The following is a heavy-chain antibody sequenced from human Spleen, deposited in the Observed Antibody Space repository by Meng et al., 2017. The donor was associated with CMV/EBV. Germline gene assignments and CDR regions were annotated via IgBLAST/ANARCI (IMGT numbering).Heavy chain of an antibody. CDR3: ARGDYVWGSYRYHYYYYGMDV. V-gene: IGHV1-46*01. CDR2: INPSGGST. Sequence: YYMHWVRQAPGQGLEWMGIINPSGGSTSYAQKFQGRVTMTRDTSTSTVYMELSSLRSEDTAVYYCARGDYVWGSYRYHYYYYGMDVWGQGTTVTVSS. D-gene: IGHD3-16*02. CDR1: YY. J-gene: IGHJ6*02.